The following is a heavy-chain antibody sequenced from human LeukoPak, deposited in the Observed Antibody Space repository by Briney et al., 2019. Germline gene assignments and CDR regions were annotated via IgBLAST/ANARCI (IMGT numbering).Heavy chain of an antibody. CDR1: GGSISSYY. CDR2: IYYSGST. CDR3: AREGGLREYYFDY. V-gene: IGHV4-59*01. J-gene: IGHJ4*02. D-gene: IGHD3-16*01. Sequence: SETLSLTCTVSGGSISSYYWSWIRQPPGKGLEWIGYIYYSGSTNYNTSLKSRVTISVATSKYQFSLKLSSVTAADTAVYYCAREGGLREYYFDYWGQGTLVTVSS.